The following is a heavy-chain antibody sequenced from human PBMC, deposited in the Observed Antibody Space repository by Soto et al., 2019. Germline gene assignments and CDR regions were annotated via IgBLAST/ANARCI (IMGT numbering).Heavy chain of an antibody. CDR2: TYYRSKWYN. J-gene: IGHJ6*02. CDR3: ARVGGIAAAGNKYGMAV. CDR1: GDSVSSNSAA. Sequence: SQTLSLTCAISGDSVSSNSAAWNWIRQSPSRGLEWLGRTYYRSKWYNDYAVSVKSRITINPDTSKNKFSLQLNSVTPEDTAVYYCARVGGIAAAGNKYGMAVWGQGTTVTVSS. V-gene: IGHV6-1*01. D-gene: IGHD6-13*01.